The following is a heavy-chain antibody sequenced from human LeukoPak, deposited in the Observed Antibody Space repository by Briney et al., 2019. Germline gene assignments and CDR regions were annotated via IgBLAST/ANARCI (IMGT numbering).Heavy chain of an antibody. V-gene: IGHV3-21*04. D-gene: IGHD3-16*01. J-gene: IGHJ3*02. Sequence: GGSLRLSCAASGFTFSSYYMSWVRQAPGKGLEWVSSITSSSSYTFYADSVKGRFTISRDNAKNSLYLQMNSLRAEDTAVFYCAKDRDDYVWGSYLGAFDIWGQGTMVTVSS. CDR1: GFTFSSYY. CDR3: AKDRDDYVWGSYLGAFDI. CDR2: ITSSSSYT.